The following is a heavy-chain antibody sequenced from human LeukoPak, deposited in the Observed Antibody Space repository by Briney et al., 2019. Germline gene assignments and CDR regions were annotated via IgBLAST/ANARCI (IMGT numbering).Heavy chain of an antibody. J-gene: IGHJ6*03. D-gene: IGHD2-15*01. V-gene: IGHV3-30*04. CDR3: ARDKVVVVVAAPYYYYYYYMDV. CDR1: GFTFSSYA. Sequence: PGRSLRLSCAASGFTFSSYAMHWVRQAPGKGLEWVAVISYDGSNKYYADSVKGRFTISRDNSKNTLYLQMNSLRAEDTAVYYCARDKVVVVVAAPYYYYYYYMDVWGKGTTVTVSS. CDR2: ISYDGSNK.